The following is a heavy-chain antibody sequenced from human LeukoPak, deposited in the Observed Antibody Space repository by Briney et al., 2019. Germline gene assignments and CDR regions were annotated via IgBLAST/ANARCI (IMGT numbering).Heavy chain of an antibody. D-gene: IGHD2-2*03. CDR2: IYSGGST. V-gene: IGHV3-53*05. CDR1: GFTVSSNY. Sequence: GGSLRLSCAASGFTVSSNYMSWVRQAPGKGLEWVSVIYSGGSTYYADSVKGRFTISRDNSKNALYLQMNSLRAEDTAVYYCAKDLFGYCSSTSCYAGMDVWGQGTTVTVSS. CDR3: AKDLFGYCSSTSCYAGMDV. J-gene: IGHJ6*02.